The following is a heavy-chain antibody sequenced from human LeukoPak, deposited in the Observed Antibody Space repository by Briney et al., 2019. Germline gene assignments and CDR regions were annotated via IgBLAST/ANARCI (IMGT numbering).Heavy chain of an antibody. CDR2: ISYDGSNK. V-gene: IGHV3-30*18. CDR3: AKDFRWGAVAGPFDY. CDR1: GFTFSSYG. Sequence: GGSLRLSCAASGFTFSSYGMHWVRQAPGKGLEWVAVISYDGSNKYYADSVKGRFTISRDNSKNTLYLQMNSLRAEDTAVYHCAKDFRWGAVAGPFDYWGQGTLVTVSS. J-gene: IGHJ4*02. D-gene: IGHD6-19*01.